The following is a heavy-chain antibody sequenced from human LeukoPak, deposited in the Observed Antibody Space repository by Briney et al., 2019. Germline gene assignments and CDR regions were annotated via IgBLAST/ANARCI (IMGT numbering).Heavy chain of an antibody. CDR3: ARGDVFDL. V-gene: IGHV3-48*01. Sequence: PGGSLRLSCAASGFTFSSYYMSWVRQAPGKGLEWVSYISSSSSTIFYADSVKGRFTISRDNAKNSLYLQMNSLRAEDTAVYYCARGDVFDLWGQGPMVTVSS. J-gene: IGHJ3*01. CDR1: GFTFSSYY. CDR2: ISSSSSTI.